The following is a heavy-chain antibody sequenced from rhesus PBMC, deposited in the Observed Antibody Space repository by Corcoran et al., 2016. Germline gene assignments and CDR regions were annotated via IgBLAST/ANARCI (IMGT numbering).Heavy chain of an antibody. CDR2: IYGCGSSN. J-gene: IGHJ4*01. V-gene: IGHV4-169*01. D-gene: IGHD6-25*01. Sequence: QLQLQESGPGLVKPSETLSVTCAVSGGSISSSYWSWIRPAPGKGLEWIGYIYGCGSSNTYNPSLKSRVTRSGDTSKNQFSLKLSSVTASDTAVYYCVRVDEKRQLAYFDDWGQGVLVTVSS. CDR1: GGSISSSY. CDR3: VRVDEKRQLAYFDD.